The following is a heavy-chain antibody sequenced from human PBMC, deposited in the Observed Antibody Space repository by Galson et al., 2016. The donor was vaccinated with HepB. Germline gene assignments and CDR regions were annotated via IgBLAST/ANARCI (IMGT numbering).Heavy chain of an antibody. Sequence: SLRLSCAASGYIFDDHAMHWVRQAPGKGLEWVAGISWNSAKLGYGDSVKGRFTISRDNAKNSLFLQMNSLGAEDTALYYCARGLRGVLGYYYGMDVWGKGTTVTVSS. CDR3: ARGLRGVLGYYYGMDV. D-gene: IGHD2/OR15-2a*01. J-gene: IGHJ6*04. CDR1: GYIFDDHA. CDR2: ISWNSAKL. V-gene: IGHV3-9*01.